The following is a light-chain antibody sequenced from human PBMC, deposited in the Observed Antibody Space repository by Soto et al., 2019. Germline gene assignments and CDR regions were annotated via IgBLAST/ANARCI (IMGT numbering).Light chain of an antibody. CDR2: DAS. J-gene: IGKJ4*01. V-gene: IGKV1-9*01. Sequence: DIPLTQSPSLLSASVGDRVTITCRASQGISTFLAWYHQHPGTAPKRLIYDASNLQSGVPSRFSGSGSGTEFTLTISSLQPEDFGNYYCQQVNNYPLTFGGGTKVAIK. CDR1: QGISTF. CDR3: QQVNNYPLT.